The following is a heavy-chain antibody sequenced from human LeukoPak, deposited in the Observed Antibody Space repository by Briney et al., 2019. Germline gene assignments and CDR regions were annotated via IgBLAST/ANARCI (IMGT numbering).Heavy chain of an antibody. CDR2: IIPILGTS. V-gene: IGHV1-69*10. CDR3: GRGARPPHYYYYMDV. J-gene: IGHJ6*03. D-gene: IGHD5-12*01. Sequence: SVKVSCKASGGTFNSYGIIWVRQAPGQGLEWMGGIIPILGTSNYAQKFQGRVTITADKSTSTAYMELSSLRSEDTPVYYCGRGARPPHYYYYMDVWGKGTTVTVSS. CDR1: GGTFNSYG.